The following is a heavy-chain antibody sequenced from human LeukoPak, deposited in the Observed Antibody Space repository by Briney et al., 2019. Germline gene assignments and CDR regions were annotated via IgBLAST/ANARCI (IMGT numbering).Heavy chain of an antibody. J-gene: IGHJ6*03. CDR3: AKDGVEVRGVIIVFVSYMDV. Sequence: GGSLRLSCAAAGFTFSSYGMSWVRQAPGKGLEWVSGISGSGGSTYYADSVKGRFTISRDNSKNTLYLQMNSLRAEDTAVYYCAKDGVEVRGVIIVFVSYMDVWGKGTTVTISS. CDR2: ISGSGGST. V-gene: IGHV3-23*01. D-gene: IGHD3-10*01. CDR1: GFTFSSYG.